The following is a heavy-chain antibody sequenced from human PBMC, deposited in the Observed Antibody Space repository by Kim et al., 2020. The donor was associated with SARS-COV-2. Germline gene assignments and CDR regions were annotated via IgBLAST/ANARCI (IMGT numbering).Heavy chain of an antibody. D-gene: IGHD3-10*01. CDR1: GGTFSSYA. Sequence: SVKVSCKASGGTFSSYAISWVRQAPGQGLEWMGGIIPIFGTANYAQKFQGRVTITADESTSTAYMELSSLRSEDTAVYYCARSRGFGELRAFDIWGQGTMVTVSS. J-gene: IGHJ3*02. V-gene: IGHV1-69*13. CDR2: IIPIFGTA. CDR3: ARSRGFGELRAFDI.